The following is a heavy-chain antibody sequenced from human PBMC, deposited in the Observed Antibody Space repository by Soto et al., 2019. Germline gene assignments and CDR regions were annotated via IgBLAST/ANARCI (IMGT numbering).Heavy chain of an antibody. V-gene: IGHV4-39*01. Sequence: PSETLSLTCTVSGGSISSSSYYWGWIRQPPGKGLEWIGSIYYSGSTYYNPSLKSRVTIYVDTSKNQFSLKLSSVTAADTAVYYCARGNTAMASVLDYWGQGTLVTVSS. CDR2: IYYSGST. D-gene: IGHD5-18*01. CDR3: ARGNTAMASVLDY. J-gene: IGHJ4*02. CDR1: GGSISSSSYY.